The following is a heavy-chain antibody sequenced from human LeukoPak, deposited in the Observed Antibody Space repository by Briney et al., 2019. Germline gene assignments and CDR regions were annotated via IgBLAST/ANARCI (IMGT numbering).Heavy chain of an antibody. CDR2: INPSGGTT. D-gene: IGHD2-8*02. V-gene: IGHV1-46*01. CDR1: GYTFTSNY. Sequence: ASVKVSCKASGYTFTSNYLHWLRQAPGQGLEWMGIINPSGGTTGYAQRFQGRVTMTTDTSTSTLYMELSALRSDDTAVFYCARAFTGGTLDFWGQGTLVTVSS. J-gene: IGHJ4*02. CDR3: ARAFTGGTLDF.